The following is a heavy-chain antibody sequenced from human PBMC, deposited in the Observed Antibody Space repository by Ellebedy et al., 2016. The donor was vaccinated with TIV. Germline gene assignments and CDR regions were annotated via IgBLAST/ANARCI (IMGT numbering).Heavy chain of an antibody. CDR1: GASVSTKRGT. D-gene: IGHD5-24*01. CDR3: ARSRDGYGPPFDY. CDR2: IYYRSEWRY. Sequence: MPSETLSLTCAIPGASVSTKRGTWNWSRHSPSRGLEWLGRIYYRSEWRYEYAPSVNSRININPDTSKNQFSMQLNSVTPEDTAVYYCARSRDGYGPPFDYWGQGSLLTVSS. J-gene: IGHJ4*02. V-gene: IGHV6-1*01.